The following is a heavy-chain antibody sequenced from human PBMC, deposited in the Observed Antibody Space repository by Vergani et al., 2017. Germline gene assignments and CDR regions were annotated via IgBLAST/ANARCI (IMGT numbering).Heavy chain of an antibody. D-gene: IGHD4-17*01. Sequence: QLQLQESGPGLVKPSETLSLTCTVSGGSISSSSYYWSWIRQPPGKGLEWIGEINHSGSTNYNPSLKSRVTISVDTSKNQFSLKLSSVTAADTAVYYCARGLLSGDDDYWGQGTLVTVSS. J-gene: IGHJ4*02. V-gene: IGHV4-39*07. CDR1: GGSISSSSYY. CDR3: ARGLLSGDDDY. CDR2: INHSGST.